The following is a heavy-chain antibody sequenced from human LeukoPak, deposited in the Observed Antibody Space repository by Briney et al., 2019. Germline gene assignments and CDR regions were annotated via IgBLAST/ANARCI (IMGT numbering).Heavy chain of an antibody. Sequence: GGSLRLSCAASGFTFSSYWMSWVRQAPGKGLEWVANIKQDGSEKYYVDSVKGRFTISRDNSKNTLYLQMNSLRPEDTAVYYCAREPGAGGFQHWGQGTLVTVSS. J-gene: IGHJ1*01. CDR2: IKQDGSEK. D-gene: IGHD6-19*01. CDR1: GFTFSSYW. V-gene: IGHV3-7*01. CDR3: AREPGAGGFQH.